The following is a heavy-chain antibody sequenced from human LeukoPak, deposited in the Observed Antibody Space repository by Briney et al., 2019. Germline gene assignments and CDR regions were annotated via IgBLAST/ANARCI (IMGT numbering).Heavy chain of an antibody. CDR3: ARDRTASFAFSAYYYDSSGYFDY. J-gene: IGHJ4*02. CDR1: GFTFSDYY. Sequence: GGSLRLSCAASGFTFSDYYMSWIRQAPGKGLEWVSYISSSGSTIYHADSVKGRFTISRDNAKNSLYLQMNSLRAEDTAVYYCARDRTASFAFSAYYYDSSGYFDYWGQGTLVTVSS. D-gene: IGHD3-22*01. V-gene: IGHV3-11*01. CDR2: ISSSGSTI.